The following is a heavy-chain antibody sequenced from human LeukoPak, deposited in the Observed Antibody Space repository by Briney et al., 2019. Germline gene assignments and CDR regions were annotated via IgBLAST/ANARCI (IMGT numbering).Heavy chain of an antibody. Sequence: SETLSLTCTVSGGSISRYYWSWIRQPPEKGLEWIGYIYYSGSTNYNPSLKSRVTMSIDTSKNQFSLELSSVTAADTAVYYCARGTFWSGYYHDYWGQGTLVTVSS. D-gene: IGHD3-3*01. J-gene: IGHJ4*02. V-gene: IGHV4-59*01. CDR3: ARGTFWSGYYHDY. CDR2: IYYSGST. CDR1: GGSISRYY.